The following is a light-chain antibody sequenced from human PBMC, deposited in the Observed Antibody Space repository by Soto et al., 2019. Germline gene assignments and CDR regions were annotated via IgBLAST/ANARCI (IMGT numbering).Light chain of an antibody. CDR1: QSISSW. V-gene: IGKV1-5*03. CDR3: QQYNSYQWT. CDR2: KAS. J-gene: IGKJ1*01. Sequence: DIQMTQSPSTLSASVGDRVTITCRASQSISSWLAWYQQKPGKTPKVLIYKASSLESGVPSRFSGSGSGTEFSLTISSRQPDDFSTYYCQQYNSYQWTFGQGTKVEIK.